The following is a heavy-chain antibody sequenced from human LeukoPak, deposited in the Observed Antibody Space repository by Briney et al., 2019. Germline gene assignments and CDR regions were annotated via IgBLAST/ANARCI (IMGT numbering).Heavy chain of an antibody. CDR3: ARDHSVTTGWFDP. CDR1: GGSISSYY. V-gene: IGHV4-4*07. D-gene: IGHD1/OR15-1a*01. J-gene: IGHJ5*02. Sequence: PSETLSLTCTVSGGSISSYYWSWIRQPAGKGLDWIGRIYTSGSTNYNPSPKSRVTMSVDTSKNQFSLKLSSVTAADTAVYYCARDHSVTTGWFDPWGQGTLVTVSS. CDR2: IYTSGST.